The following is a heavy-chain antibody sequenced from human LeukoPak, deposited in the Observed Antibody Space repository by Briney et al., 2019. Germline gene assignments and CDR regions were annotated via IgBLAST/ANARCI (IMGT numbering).Heavy chain of an antibody. D-gene: IGHD3-22*01. CDR2: IRYDGSNK. V-gene: IGHV3-30*02. CDR3: AKEYYYDSSGYLPGYF. J-gene: IGHJ4*02. Sequence: GGSLRLSCAASGFTFSSYGMHWVRQAPGKGLEWVAFIRYDGSNKYYADSVKGRFTISRDNSKNTLYLQMNSLRAEDTAVYYCAKEYYYDSSGYLPGYFGGQGTLVTVSS. CDR1: GFTFSSYG.